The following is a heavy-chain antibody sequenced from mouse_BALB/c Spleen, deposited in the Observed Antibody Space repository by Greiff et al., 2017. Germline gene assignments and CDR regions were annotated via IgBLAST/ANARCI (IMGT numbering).Heavy chain of an antibody. Sequence: ESGPGLVKPSQSLSLTCTVTGYSITSDYAWNWIRQFPGNKLEWMGYISYSGSTSYNPSLKSRISITRDTSKNQFFLKLNSVTTEDTATYYCAREVYGSSYAMDYWGQGTTLTVTS. CDR1: GYSITSDYA. D-gene: IGHD1-1*01. J-gene: IGHJ4*01. CDR2: ISYSGST. CDR3: AREVYGSSYAMDY. V-gene: IGHV3-2*02.